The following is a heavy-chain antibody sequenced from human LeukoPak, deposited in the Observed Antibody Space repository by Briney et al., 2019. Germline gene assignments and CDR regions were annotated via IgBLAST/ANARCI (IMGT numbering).Heavy chain of an antibody. Sequence: PETLSLTCTVSGGSISSYYWSWIRQPPGKGLEWIGYIYYSGSTSYNPSLKSRVTISVDRSKNQFSLKLSSVTAADTAVYYCAREAPDYGSGSYYFDYWGQGTLVTVSS. CDR2: IYYSGST. J-gene: IGHJ4*02. D-gene: IGHD3-10*01. CDR3: AREAPDYGSGSYYFDY. CDR1: GGSISSYY. V-gene: IGHV4-59*01.